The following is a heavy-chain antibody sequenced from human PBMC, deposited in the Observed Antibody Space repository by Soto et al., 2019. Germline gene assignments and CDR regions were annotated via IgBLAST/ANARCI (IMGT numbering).Heavy chain of an antibody. CDR3: ARDGMGTIVGGMDV. CDR1: GGTFSNDA. V-gene: IGHV1-69*01. CDR2: IIPIYGTT. D-gene: IGHD7-27*01. Sequence: QVQLVQSGAEVKNHGSSVKVSCKTSGGTFSNDAISWVRKAPGQGLEWMGGIIPIYGTTHYAQKLQDRLKLTADESTGTAYMELSSLRSDDTGVYYCARDGMGTIVGGMDVWGQGTTVTVSS. J-gene: IGHJ6*02.